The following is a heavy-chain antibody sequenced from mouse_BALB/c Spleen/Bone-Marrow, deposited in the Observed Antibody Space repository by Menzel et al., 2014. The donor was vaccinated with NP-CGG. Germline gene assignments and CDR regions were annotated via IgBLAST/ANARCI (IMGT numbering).Heavy chain of an antibody. V-gene: IGHV1-5*01. J-gene: IGHJ2*01. CDR1: GYTFTSYW. CDR2: IYPGNSDT. D-gene: IGHD1-2*01. Sequence: VQLQQSGTVLARPGTSLKMSCKVSGYTFTSYWMHRVKQRPGQGLEWIGAIYPGNSDTSYNQKFKGKAKLTAVTSTSTAYMELSSLTNEDSAVYYRSRRDIHYYGYDYFDYWGQGTTLTVSS. CDR3: SRRDIHYYGYDYFDY.